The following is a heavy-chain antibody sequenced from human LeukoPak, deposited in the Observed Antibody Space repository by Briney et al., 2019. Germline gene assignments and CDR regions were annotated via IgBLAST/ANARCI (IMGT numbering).Heavy chain of an antibody. J-gene: IGHJ3*02. D-gene: IGHD4-17*01. CDR1: EFTFRSHV. CDR2: IVGSGSTT. CDR3: ARDPNGDYIGAFDM. V-gene: IGHV3-23*01. Sequence: AGGSLRLSCAASEFTFRSHVMSWVRQAPGKGLEWVSAIVGSGSTTHYADSVKGRFTISRDNSKNTLYLQMNSLRAEDTATYYCARDPNGDYIGAFDMWGQGTMVTVS.